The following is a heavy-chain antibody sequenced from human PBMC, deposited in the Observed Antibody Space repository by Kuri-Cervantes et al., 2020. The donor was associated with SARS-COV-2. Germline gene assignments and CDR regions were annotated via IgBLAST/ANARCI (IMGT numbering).Heavy chain of an antibody. D-gene: IGHD3-9*01. V-gene: IGHV3-11*04. CDR2: ISSSGSTI. CDR3: ARGPHHYDILTGYYFDY. Sequence: LSLTCAASGFTFSDYYMSWIRQAPGKGLEWVSYISSSGSTIYYADSVKGRFTISRDNAKNSLYLQMNSQRAEDTAVYYCARGPHHYDILTGYYFDYWGQGTLVTVSS. CDR1: GFTFSDYY. J-gene: IGHJ4*02.